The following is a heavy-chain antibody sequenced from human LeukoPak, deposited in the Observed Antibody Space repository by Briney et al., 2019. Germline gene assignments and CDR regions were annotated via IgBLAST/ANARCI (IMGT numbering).Heavy chain of an antibody. CDR2: IKQDGSEK. D-gene: IGHD3-10*01. CDR1: GFTFSSYW. J-gene: IGHJ4*02. Sequence: PGGSLRLSCAASGFTFSSYWMSWVRQAPGKGLEWVANIKQDGSEKYYVDSVKGRFTISRDNAKNSLYLQMNSLRAEDTAVYYCARSAQFMVRGVILSCFDYWGQGTLVTVSS. V-gene: IGHV3-7*01. CDR3: ARSAQFMVRGVILSCFDY.